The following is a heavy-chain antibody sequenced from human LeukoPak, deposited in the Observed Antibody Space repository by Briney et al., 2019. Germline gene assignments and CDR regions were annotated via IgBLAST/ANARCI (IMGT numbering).Heavy chain of an antibody. D-gene: IGHD5-18*01. CDR2: INPSGGRT. CDR3: ARVAGEGYSYGQTRDAFDI. CDR1: GYTFTSYY. Sequence: ASVKVSCKASGYTFTSYYMHWVRQAPGQGLEWMGIINPSGGRTNYAQKFQGRVTMTGDTSTSTVYMELNSLRSEDAAVYYCARVAGEGYSYGQTRDAFDIWGQGAMVTVSS. J-gene: IGHJ3*02. V-gene: IGHV1-46*01.